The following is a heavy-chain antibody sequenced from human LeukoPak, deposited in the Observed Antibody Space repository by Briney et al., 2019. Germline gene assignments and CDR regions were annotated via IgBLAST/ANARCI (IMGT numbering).Heavy chain of an antibody. J-gene: IGHJ4*02. CDR1: GFTFSSYS. CDR3: ARGHSGWYDY. CDR2: ISGSGGST. Sequence: GGSLRLSCAASGFTFSSYSMNWVRQAPGKGLKWVSAISGSGGSTYYADSVKGRFTISRDNSKNTLYLQMNSLRAEDTAVYYCARGHSGWYDYWGQGTLVTVSS. D-gene: IGHD6-19*01. V-gene: IGHV3-23*01.